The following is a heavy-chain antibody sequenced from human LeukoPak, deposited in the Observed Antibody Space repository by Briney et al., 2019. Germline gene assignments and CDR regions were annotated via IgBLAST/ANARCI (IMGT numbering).Heavy chain of an antibody. Sequence: PGGSLRLSCAASGFTFSNYGMHWVRQAPGKGLEWVAVISYDGTNTYYIDSVKGRFTISRDNSENTLYLQMNSLRAEDTALYYCAKMISRWELPSDCWGQGALVTVSS. CDR3: AKMISRWELPSDC. CDR1: GFTFSNYG. J-gene: IGHJ4*02. V-gene: IGHV3-30*18. CDR2: ISYDGTNT. D-gene: IGHD1-26*01.